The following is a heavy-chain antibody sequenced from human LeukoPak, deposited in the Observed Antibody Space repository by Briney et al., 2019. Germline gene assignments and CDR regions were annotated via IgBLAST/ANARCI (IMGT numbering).Heavy chain of an antibody. D-gene: IGHD5-18*01. CDR1: GYTFTSYG. CDR3: ARMVYSYGFTDAFDI. J-gene: IGHJ3*02. V-gene: IGHV1-18*01. Sequence: ASVKVSCKASGYTFTSYGISWVRQAPGQGLERMGWISAYNGNTNYAQKLQGRVTMTTDTSTSTAYMELRSLRSDDTAVYYCARMVYSYGFTDAFDIWGQGTMVTVSS. CDR2: ISAYNGNT.